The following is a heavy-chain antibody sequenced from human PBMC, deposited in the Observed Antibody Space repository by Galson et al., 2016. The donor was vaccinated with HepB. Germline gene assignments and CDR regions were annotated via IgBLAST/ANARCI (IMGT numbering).Heavy chain of an antibody. V-gene: IGHV4-31*03. CDR3: ARAYRGRWYFDL. CDR2: IYYSGST. Sequence: TLSLTCTVSGGSISSGGYYWSWIRQHPGKGLEWIGYIYYSGSTYYNPSLKSRVTISVDTSKNQFSLKLSSVTAADTAVYYCARAYRGRWYFDLWGRGTLVTLSS. CDR1: GGSISSGGYY. D-gene: IGHD3-10*01. J-gene: IGHJ2*01.